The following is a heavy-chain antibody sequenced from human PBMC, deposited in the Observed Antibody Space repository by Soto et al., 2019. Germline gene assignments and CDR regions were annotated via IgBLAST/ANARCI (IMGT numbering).Heavy chain of an antibody. CDR1: GGSISSYY. V-gene: IGHV4-59*12. D-gene: IGHD3-10*01. Sequence: SETLSLTCTVSGGSISSYYWSWIRQPPGKGLEWIGYIYYSGSTNYNPSLKSRVTISVDTSKNQFSLKLSSVTAADTAVYYCATESVYGSGSLVDYWGQGTLVTVSS. CDR3: ATESVYGSGSLVDY. CDR2: IYYSGST. J-gene: IGHJ4*02.